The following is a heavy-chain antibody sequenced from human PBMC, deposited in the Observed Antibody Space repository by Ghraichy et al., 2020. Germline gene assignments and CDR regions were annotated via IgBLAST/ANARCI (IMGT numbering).Heavy chain of an antibody. V-gene: IGHV4-59*01. CDR2: IYYSGST. CDR3: ARDTGYCSSTSCYSWFDP. D-gene: IGHD2-2*01. CDR1: GGSISSYY. J-gene: IGHJ5*02. Sequence: SETLSLTCTVSGGSISSYYWSWIRQPPGKGLEWIGYIYYSGSTNYNPSLKSRVTISVDTSKNQFSLKLSSVTAADTAVYYCARDTGYCSSTSCYSWFDPWGQGTLVTVSS.